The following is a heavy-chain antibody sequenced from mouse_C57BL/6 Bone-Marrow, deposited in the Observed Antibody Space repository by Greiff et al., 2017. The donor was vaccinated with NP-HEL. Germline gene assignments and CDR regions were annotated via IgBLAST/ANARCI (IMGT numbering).Heavy chain of an antibody. CDR3: ARWDYYGSRRYFDY. V-gene: IGHV1-78*01. CDR1: GYTFTDHT. D-gene: IGHD1-1*01. Sequence: VQLQQSDAELVKPGASVKISCKVSGYTFTDHTIHWMKQRPEQGLEWIGYIYPRDGSTKYNEKVKGKATLTADKSSSTAYMQLNSLTSDDSAFYFCARWDYYGSRRYFDYWGQGTTLTVSS. J-gene: IGHJ2*01. CDR2: IYPRDGST.